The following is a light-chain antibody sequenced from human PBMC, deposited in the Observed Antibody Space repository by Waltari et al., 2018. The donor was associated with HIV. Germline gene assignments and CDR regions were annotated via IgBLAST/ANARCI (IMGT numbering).Light chain of an antibody. CDR2: DND. J-gene: IGLJ2*01. CDR1: RYNIGNNY. V-gene: IGLV1-51*01. CDR3: GTWDSSLSAGV. Sequence: QSVLTQPPSVSAAPGQQVTISCSGNRYNIGNNYVSWYQQVPGTAPKLLIYDNDNRPSGIPDRFSASKSGTSATLGITGLQTGDEADYYCGTWDSSLSAGVFGGGTKLTVL.